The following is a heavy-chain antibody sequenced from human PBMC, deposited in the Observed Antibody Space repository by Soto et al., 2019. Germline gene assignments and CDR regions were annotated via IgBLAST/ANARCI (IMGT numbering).Heavy chain of an antibody. D-gene: IGHD3-3*01. CDR3: ARVFYDFWSGYPVVDY. CDR2: ISAYNGNT. Sequence: ASVKVSCKASGYTFTSYGISWVRQAPGQGLEWMGWISAYNGNTNYAQKLQGRVTMTTDTSTSTAYMELRSLRSDDTAVYYCARVFYDFWSGYPVVDYWGQGTLVTVS. V-gene: IGHV1-18*01. CDR1: GYTFTSYG. J-gene: IGHJ4*02.